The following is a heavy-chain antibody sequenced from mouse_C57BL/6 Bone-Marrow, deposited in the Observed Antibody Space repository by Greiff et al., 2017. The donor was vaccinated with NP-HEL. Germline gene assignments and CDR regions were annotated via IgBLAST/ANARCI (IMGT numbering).Heavy chain of an antibody. CDR3: ARGGDYDRGPYYYAMDY. J-gene: IGHJ4*01. V-gene: IGHV1-20*01. Sequence: EVQLQQSGPELVKPGDSVKISCKASGYSFTGYFMNWVMQSHGKSLEWIGRINPYNGDTFYNQKFKGKATLTVDKSSSTDHMELRSLTSEDSAVYYCARGGDYDRGPYYYAMDYWGQGTSVTVSS. D-gene: IGHD2-4*01. CDR2: INPYNGDT. CDR1: GYSFTGYF.